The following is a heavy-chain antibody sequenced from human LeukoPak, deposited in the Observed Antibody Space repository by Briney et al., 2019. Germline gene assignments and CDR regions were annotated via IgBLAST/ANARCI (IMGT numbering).Heavy chain of an antibody. D-gene: IGHD3-10*01. Sequence: GGSLRLSCAASGFTFSTSAMSWVRQAPGKELEWVSAISASGGSTYYADSVKGRFTISRDNSKSTLYLRMYSLRGEDTAVYYCAKDPPFGDYYYHVDVWGKGTTVTVSS. CDR3: AKDPPFGDYYYHVDV. CDR2: ISASGGST. CDR1: GFTFSTSA. J-gene: IGHJ6*04. V-gene: IGHV3-23*01.